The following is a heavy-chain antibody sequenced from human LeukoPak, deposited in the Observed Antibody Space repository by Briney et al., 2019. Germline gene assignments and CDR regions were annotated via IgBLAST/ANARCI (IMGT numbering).Heavy chain of an antibody. Sequence: GASVKVSCKASGGTFSSYAISWVRQAPGQGLEWMGGIIPFFDTPNYAQKFQGRLTIIADETTSAAYMELSSLRPEDTAVYYCAREKWEPPYYYYGLDVWGQGTTVTVSS. V-gene: IGHV1-69*13. D-gene: IGHD1-26*01. J-gene: IGHJ6*02. CDR1: GGTFSSYA. CDR2: IIPFFDTP. CDR3: AREKWEPPYYYYGLDV.